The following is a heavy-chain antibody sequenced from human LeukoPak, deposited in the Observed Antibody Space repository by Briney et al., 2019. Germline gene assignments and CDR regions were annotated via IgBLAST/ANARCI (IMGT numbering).Heavy chain of an antibody. D-gene: IGHD3-10*01. CDR1: GGSISSYY. Sequence: SETLSLTRTVFGGSISSYYWSWIRQPPGKGLEWMGNIFYSGSTYYSPSLKSRVTISLDTSRNQFSLKLNSVTAADTAVYYCAKSNGYGLVDIWGQGTMVTVSS. V-gene: IGHV4-59*12. J-gene: IGHJ3*02. CDR2: IFYSGST. CDR3: AKSNGYGLVDI.